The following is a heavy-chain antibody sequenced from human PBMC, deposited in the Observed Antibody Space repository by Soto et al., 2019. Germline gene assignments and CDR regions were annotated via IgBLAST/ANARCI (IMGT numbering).Heavy chain of an antibody. CDR3: ATDHSPNRAATLAGDDAFDI. Sequence: ASVKVSCKVSGYTLTELSMHWVRQAPGKGLERMGGFDPEDGETIYAQKFQGRVTMTEDTSTDTAYLELSSLRSEDTAVYYCATDHSPNRAATLAGDDAFDIWGQGTMVTFSS. J-gene: IGHJ3*02. D-gene: IGHD2-15*01. CDR1: GYTLTELS. CDR2: FDPEDGET. V-gene: IGHV1-24*01.